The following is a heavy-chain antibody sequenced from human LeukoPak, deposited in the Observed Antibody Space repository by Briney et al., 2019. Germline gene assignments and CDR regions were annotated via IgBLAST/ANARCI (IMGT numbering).Heavy chain of an antibody. CDR2: ISSSSSTI. CDR1: GFTFSTYS. Sequence: GGSLRLSCAASGFTFSTYSMNWVRQAPGKGLEWASYISSSSSTIYYADSVKGRFTISRDNAKNSLYLQMNSLRAEDTAVYYCARDLRGFDYWGQGTLVTVSS. J-gene: IGHJ4*02. V-gene: IGHV3-48*01. CDR3: ARDLRGFDY.